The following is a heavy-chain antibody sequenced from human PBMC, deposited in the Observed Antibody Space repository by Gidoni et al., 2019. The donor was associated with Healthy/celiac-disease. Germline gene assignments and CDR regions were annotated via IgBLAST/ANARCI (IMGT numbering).Heavy chain of an antibody. D-gene: IGHD3-22*01. CDR2: ISSSSSYI. V-gene: IGHV3-21*01. CDR1: VPPFSSYS. J-gene: IGHJ3*02. CDR3: HLVVTAVGAFDI. Sequence: EVKLVESGGGLVKPAGSLRLTCAASVPPFSSYSMNWVRQALGKGLEWVSSISSSSSYIYYADSVKGRFTISRDNAKNSLYLQMNSLRAEDTAVYYCHLVVTAVGAFDIWGQGTMVTVSS.